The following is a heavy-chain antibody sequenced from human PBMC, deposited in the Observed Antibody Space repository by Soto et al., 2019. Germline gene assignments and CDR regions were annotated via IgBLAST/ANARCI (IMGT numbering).Heavy chain of an antibody. CDR3: ARDLTGYGYGYYYYYGMDV. Sequence: PSETLSLTCTVSGGSISSGGYYWSWIRQHPGKGLEWIGYIYYSGSTYYNPSLKSRVTISVDTSKNQFSLKLSSVTAADTAVYYCARDLTGYGYGYYYYYGMDVWGQGTTVTVSS. V-gene: IGHV4-31*03. CDR1: GGSISSGGYY. D-gene: IGHD5-18*01. CDR2: IYYSGST. J-gene: IGHJ6*02.